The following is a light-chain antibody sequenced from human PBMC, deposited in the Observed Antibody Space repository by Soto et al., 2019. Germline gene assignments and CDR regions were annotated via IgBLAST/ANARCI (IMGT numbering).Light chain of an antibody. CDR3: QQSGSSGT. J-gene: IGKJ1*01. Sequence: VLTQSPGSQSLSPGERATLSYKASQSVSNNYLAWYQQKPGQAPRLLIYGASNRATGIPDRFSGSGSGTDFTLTISRLEPDVFALYYCQQSGSSGTFGQGTKVDIK. CDR1: QSVSNNY. V-gene: IGKV3-20*01. CDR2: GAS.